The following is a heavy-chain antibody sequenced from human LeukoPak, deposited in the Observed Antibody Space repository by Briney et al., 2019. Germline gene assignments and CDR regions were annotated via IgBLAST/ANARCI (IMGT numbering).Heavy chain of an antibody. D-gene: IGHD5-12*01. CDR2: IYYSGST. CDR1: GGSISSYY. J-gene: IGHJ4*02. Sequence: SETLSLTCTVSGGSISSYYWSWIRQPPGKGLEWIGYIYYSGSTNYNPSLKSRVTISVDTSKNQFSLKLSSVTAADTAVYYCARGVPGWLLDYWGQGTLVTVSS. V-gene: IGHV4-59*01. CDR3: ARGVPGWLLDY.